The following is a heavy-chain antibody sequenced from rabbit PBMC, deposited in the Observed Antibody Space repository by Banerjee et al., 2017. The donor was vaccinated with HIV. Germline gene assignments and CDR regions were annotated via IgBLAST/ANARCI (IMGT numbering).Heavy chain of an antibody. CDR1: GIDFSRDYC. J-gene: IGHJ3*01. CDR2: ICASGKN. Sequence: QEQLEESGGGLVKPEGSLTLTCKASGIDFSRDYCMCWVRQAPGKGLEWIACICASGKNYYANWAKGRFTISKTSSTTVTLQMTSLTGADTATYFCARGTDSAGGGSDLWGQGTLVTVS. D-gene: IGHD8-1*01. V-gene: IGHV1S45*01. CDR3: ARGTDSAGGGSDL.